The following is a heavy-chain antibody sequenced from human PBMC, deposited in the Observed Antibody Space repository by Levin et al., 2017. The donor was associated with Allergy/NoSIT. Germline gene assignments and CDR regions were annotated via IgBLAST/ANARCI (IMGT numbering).Heavy chain of an antibody. J-gene: IGHJ6*03. D-gene: IGHD4-17*01. CDR2: IDWDDDK. V-gene: IGHV2-70*11. CDR3: ARSYGREDYYYYMDV. Sequence: QTLSLTCTFSGFSLSTSGMCVSWIRQPPGKALEWLARIDWDDDKYYSTSLKTRLTISKDTSKNQVVLTMTNMDPVDTATYYCARSYGREDYYYYMDVWGKGTTVTVSS. CDR1: GFSLSTSGMC.